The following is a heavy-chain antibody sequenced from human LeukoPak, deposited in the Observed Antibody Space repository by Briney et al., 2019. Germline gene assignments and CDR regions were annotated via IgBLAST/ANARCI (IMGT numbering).Heavy chain of an antibody. CDR1: GFTFSDYH. J-gene: IGHJ4*02. CDR3: AKVAYSGYDSFDY. CDR2: IIASGSHI. D-gene: IGHD5-12*01. Sequence: PGGSLRLSCAASGFTFSDYHMSWIRQAPGKGLEWVSYIIASGSHIYYGDSVRGRFTVSRDNARNSLSLQMNSLRAEDTAVYYCAKVAYSGYDSFDYWGQGTLVTVSS. V-gene: IGHV3-11*01.